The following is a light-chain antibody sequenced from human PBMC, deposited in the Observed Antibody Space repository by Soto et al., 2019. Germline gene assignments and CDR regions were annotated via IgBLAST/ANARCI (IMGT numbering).Light chain of an antibody. CDR3: QHYGGMWT. V-gene: IGKV1-5*01. CDR1: PNIGNR. J-gene: IGKJ1*01. CDR2: DAS. Sequence: DIQITQSPSTLSASVGDRITITCRASPNIGNRLAWYQQKPGKAPKVLIYDASSLESGVPSRFSGSGSGTDFILTISSLQPDDSATYYCQHYGGMWTFGQGTKVDIK.